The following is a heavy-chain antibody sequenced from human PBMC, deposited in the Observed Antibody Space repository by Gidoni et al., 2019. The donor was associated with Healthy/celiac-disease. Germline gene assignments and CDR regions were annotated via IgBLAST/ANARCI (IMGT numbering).Heavy chain of an antibody. V-gene: IGHV4-59*01. Sequence: QVQLQESGPGLVKPSETLSLTCTVSGGSIRSYHWSWIRQPPGKGLEWIGYIYFNGGTNYNPSLKSRVTKSVDTTKNQFSLKLNSVTAADTAVYYCTRDRVVISSSAHYSYYGMDVWGQGTTVTVSS. CDR2: IYFNGGT. D-gene: IGHD2-21*01. CDR1: GGSIRSYH. J-gene: IGHJ6*02. CDR3: TRDRVVISSSAHYSYYGMDV.